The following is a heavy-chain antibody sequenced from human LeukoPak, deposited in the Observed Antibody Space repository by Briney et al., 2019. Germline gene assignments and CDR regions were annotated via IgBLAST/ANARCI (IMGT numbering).Heavy chain of an antibody. CDR2: ISAYDSNT. V-gene: IGHV1-18*04. J-gene: IGHJ4*02. Sequence: GASVKVSCKASGYTFTSYGISWQRQAPGQGLECVGWISAYDSNTDYAQKFQGRVSMTTDTSTSTAYMDLRSLRSDDTAVYYCARDLCTNATCPLFDYWGQGTLVTVSP. CDR1: GYTFTSYG. CDR3: ARDLCTNATCPLFDY. D-gene: IGHD2-8*01.